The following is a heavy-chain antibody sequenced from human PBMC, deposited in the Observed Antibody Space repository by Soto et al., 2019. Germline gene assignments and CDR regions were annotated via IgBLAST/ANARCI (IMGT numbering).Heavy chain of an antibody. J-gene: IGHJ6*02. CDR1: GFTFSSYG. D-gene: IGHD2-2*01. CDR3: AKDRRYCSSTSCYWGYYYYDGMDV. Sequence: QVQLVESGGGVVQPGRSLRLSCAASGFTFSSYGMHWVRQAPGKGLEWVAVISYDGSNKYYADSVKGRFTISRDNSKNTLYLQMNSLRAEDTAVYYCAKDRRYCSSTSCYWGYYYYDGMDVWGQGTTVTVSS. V-gene: IGHV3-30*18. CDR2: ISYDGSNK.